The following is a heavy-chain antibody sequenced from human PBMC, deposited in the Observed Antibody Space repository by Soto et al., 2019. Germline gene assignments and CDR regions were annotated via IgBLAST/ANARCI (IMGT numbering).Heavy chain of an antibody. V-gene: IGHV6-1*01. Sequence: SQTLSLTCAISGDSVSSSSSAWNWIRQSPSRGLEWLGRTYYRSKWHHDYTISLNGRITINPDTSTNQFSLQLNSVTPEDTAVYYCARNLRPDFDFWGQGTLVTVSS. CDR1: GDSVSSSSSA. J-gene: IGHJ4*02. CDR2: TYYRSKWHH. CDR3: ARNLRPDFDF.